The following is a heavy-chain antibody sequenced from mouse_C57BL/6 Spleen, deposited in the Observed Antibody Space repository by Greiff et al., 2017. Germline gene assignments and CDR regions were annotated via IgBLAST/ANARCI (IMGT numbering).Heavy chain of an antibody. CDR1: GFTFSSYG. Sequence: EVKVEESGGDLVKPGGSLKLSCAASGFTFSSYGMSWVRQTPDKRLEWVATISNGGSYTYYPDSVKGRFTISRDNAKNTLYLQMRSLKSEDKAMYYCAREVITTVVAEGWDFDVWGTGTTVTVSS. CDR3: AREVITTVVAEGWDFDV. CDR2: ISNGGSYT. V-gene: IGHV5-6*02. D-gene: IGHD1-1*01. J-gene: IGHJ1*03.